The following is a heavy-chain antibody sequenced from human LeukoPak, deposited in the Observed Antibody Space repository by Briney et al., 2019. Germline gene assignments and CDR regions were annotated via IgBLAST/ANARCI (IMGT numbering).Heavy chain of an antibody. CDR2: IYYSGST. CDR1: GGSISSSSYY. CDR3: ARERSSSGSTVDWFDP. J-gene: IGHJ5*02. V-gene: IGHV4-39*07. Sequence: SETLSLTCTVSGGSISSSSYYWGWIRQPPGKGLEWIGSIYYSGSTYYNPSLKSRVTISVDTSKNQFSLKLSSVTAADTAVYYCARERSSSGSTVDWFDPWGQGTLVTVSS. D-gene: IGHD3-10*01.